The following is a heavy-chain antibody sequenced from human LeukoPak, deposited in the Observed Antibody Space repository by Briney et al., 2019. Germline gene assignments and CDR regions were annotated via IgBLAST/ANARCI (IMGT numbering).Heavy chain of an antibody. V-gene: IGHV4-61*02. D-gene: IGHD3-3*01. CDR1: GGSISSGSYY. CDR3: ARDFLTGTVFGVVHNWFDP. J-gene: IGHJ5*02. CDR2: IYTSGST. Sequence: SETLSLTCTVSGGSISSGSYYWSWIRQPAGEGLEWIGRIYTSGSTNYNPSLKSRVTISVDTSKNQFSLKLSSVTAADTAVYYCARDFLTGTVFGVVHNWFDPWGQGTLVTVPS.